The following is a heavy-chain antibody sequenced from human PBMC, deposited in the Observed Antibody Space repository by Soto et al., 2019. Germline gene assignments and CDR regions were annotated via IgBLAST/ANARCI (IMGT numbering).Heavy chain of an antibody. CDR2: IYSGGST. CDR1: GFTVSSNY. D-gene: IGHD6-19*01. CDR3: ARAAVAVFDY. J-gene: IGHJ4*02. Sequence: QSGGSLRLSCAASGFTVSSNYMSWVRQAPGKGLEWVSVIYSGGSTYYADSVKGRFTISRDNSKNTLYLQMNGLRAEDTAVYYCARAAVAVFDYWGQGTLVTVSS. V-gene: IGHV3-53*01.